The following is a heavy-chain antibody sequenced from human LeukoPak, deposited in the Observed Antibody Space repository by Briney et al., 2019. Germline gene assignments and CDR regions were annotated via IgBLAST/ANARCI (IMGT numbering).Heavy chain of an antibody. V-gene: IGHV3-30*02. J-gene: IGHJ4*02. D-gene: IGHD6-6*01. CDR3: ARGADRGIAARPLDY. CDR2: IRYDGSDK. Sequence: PGGSLRLSCAASGFTFSRHGMHWVRQAPGKGLEWVAFIRYDGSDKYYADSVKGRFTISRDNSENTLYLQMNSLRPEDTAVYYCARGADRGIAARPLDYWGQGTLVTVSS. CDR1: GFTFSRHG.